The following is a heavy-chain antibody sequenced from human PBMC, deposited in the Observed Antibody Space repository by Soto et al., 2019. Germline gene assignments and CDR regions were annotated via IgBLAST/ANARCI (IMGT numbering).Heavy chain of an antibody. J-gene: IGHJ4*02. CDR2: IYPGDSDT. V-gene: IGHV5-51*01. CDR3: ARLSKGLRWLQSLDLGY. D-gene: IGHD5-12*01. CDR1: GYSFTSYW. Sequence: GESLKISCKGSGYSFTSYWIGWVRQMPGKGLEWMGIIYPGDSDTRYSPSFQGQVTISADKSISTAYLQWSSLKASDTAMYYCARLSKGLRWLQSLDLGYWGQGTLVTVSS.